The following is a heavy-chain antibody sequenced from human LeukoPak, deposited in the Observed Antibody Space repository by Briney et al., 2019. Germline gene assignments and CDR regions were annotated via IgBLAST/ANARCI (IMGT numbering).Heavy chain of an antibody. Sequence: GGSLRLSCAASGFTFSSYAMSWVRQAPGKGLEWVAVIWYDGSNKYYADSVKGRFTISRDNSKNTLYLQMNSLRAEDTAVYYCARDPNSDFDWNFDYWGQGTLVTVSS. J-gene: IGHJ4*02. D-gene: IGHD3-9*01. V-gene: IGHV3-33*08. CDR1: GFTFSSYA. CDR3: ARDPNSDFDWNFDY. CDR2: IWYDGSNK.